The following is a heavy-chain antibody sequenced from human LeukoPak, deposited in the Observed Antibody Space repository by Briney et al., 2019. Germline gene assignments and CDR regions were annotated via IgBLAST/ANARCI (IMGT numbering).Heavy chain of an antibody. J-gene: IGHJ4*02. CDR2: INSDGSST. CDR3: ARDGLTTVVTPFDY. Sequence: GGSLRLSCAASGFTFSSYWMHWVRRAPGKGLVWVSRINSDGSSTSYADSVKGRFTISRDNAKNTLYLQMNSLRAEDTAVYYCARDGLTTVVTPFDYWGQGTLVTVSS. V-gene: IGHV3-74*01. D-gene: IGHD4-23*01. CDR1: GFTFSSYW.